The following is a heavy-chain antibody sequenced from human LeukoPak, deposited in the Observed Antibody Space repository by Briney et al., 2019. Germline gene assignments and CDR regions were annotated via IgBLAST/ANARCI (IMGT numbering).Heavy chain of an antibody. Sequence: GGSLRLSCAASGFTFSDYAMAWVRQAPGQGLEGGLAISGGGASTYYADSVKGRFTISRDNSKNTLFLEMSSLRAEDSALYYCAKASSAYRPYFFDSWGQGTLVTVSS. CDR2: ISGGGAST. D-gene: IGHD3-16*01. CDR1: GFTFSDYA. CDR3: AKASSAYRPYFFDS. V-gene: IGHV3-23*01. J-gene: IGHJ4*02.